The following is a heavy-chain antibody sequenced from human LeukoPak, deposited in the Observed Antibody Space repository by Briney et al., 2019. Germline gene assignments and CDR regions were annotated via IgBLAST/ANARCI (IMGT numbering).Heavy chain of an antibody. CDR1: GFTFSNAR. Sequence: GGSLRLSCAASGFTFSNARMNWVRQAPGKGLEWVGRIKSKTDGGTTDYAAPVKGRFTISRDDSKNTLYLQMNSLKTEDTAVYYCTTAITDYVWGSYRPNDYWGQGTLVTVSS. J-gene: IGHJ4*02. CDR3: TTAITDYVWGSYRPNDY. V-gene: IGHV3-15*07. D-gene: IGHD3-16*02. CDR2: IKSKTDGGTT.